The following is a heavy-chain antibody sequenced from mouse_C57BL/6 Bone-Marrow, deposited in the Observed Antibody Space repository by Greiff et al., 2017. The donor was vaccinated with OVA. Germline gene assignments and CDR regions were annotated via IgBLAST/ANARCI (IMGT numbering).Heavy chain of an antibody. D-gene: IGHD1-1*01. J-gene: IGHJ4*01. CDR2: IYPRSGNT. CDR3: ARRARATVVAPYAMDY. Sequence: QVQLQQSGAELARPGASVKLSCKASGYTFTSYGISWVKQRPGQGLEWIGEIYPRSGNTYYNEKFKGKATLTADKSSSTAYMELRSLTSEDSAVYFCARRARATVVAPYAMDYWGKGTSVTVSS. CDR1: GYTFTSYG. V-gene: IGHV1-81*01.